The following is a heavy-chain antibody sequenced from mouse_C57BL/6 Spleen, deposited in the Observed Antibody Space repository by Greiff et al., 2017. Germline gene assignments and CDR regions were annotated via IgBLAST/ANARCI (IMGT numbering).Heavy chain of an antibody. D-gene: IGHD2-2*01. Sequence: VQLQQPGAELVMPGASVKLSCKASGYTFTSYWLHWVKQRPGQGLEWIGEIDPSDSYTNYNQKFKGKSTLTVDKSSSTAYMQLSSMTSEDSAVDYCARGRLGYPYAMDYWGQGTSVTVSS. CDR3: ARGRLGYPYAMDY. CDR2: IDPSDSYT. CDR1: GYTFTSYW. V-gene: IGHV1-69*01. J-gene: IGHJ4*01.